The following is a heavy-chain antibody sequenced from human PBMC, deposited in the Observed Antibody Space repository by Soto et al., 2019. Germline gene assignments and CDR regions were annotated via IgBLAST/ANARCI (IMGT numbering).Heavy chain of an antibody. Sequence: GGSLRLSCAASGFTFSSYGMHWVRQAPGKGLEWVAVISYDGSNKYYADSVKGRFTISRDNSKNTLYLQMNSLRAEDTAVYYCASLLGGSSWYGTVYYGMDVWGQGTTVTVSS. D-gene: IGHD6-13*01. J-gene: IGHJ6*02. V-gene: IGHV3-30*03. CDR2: ISYDGSNK. CDR3: ASLLGGSSWYGTVYYGMDV. CDR1: GFTFSSYG.